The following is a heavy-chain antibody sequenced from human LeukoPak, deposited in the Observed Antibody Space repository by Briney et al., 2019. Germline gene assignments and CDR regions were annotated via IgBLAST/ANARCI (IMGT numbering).Heavy chain of an antibody. CDR2: ISAYNGNI. J-gene: IGHJ4*02. CDR1: GYTFTSYG. V-gene: IGHV1-18*01. Sequence: GASVKVSCKASGYTFTSYGSSWVRQAPGQGLEWMGWISAYNGNINYAQKLQGRVTMTTDTSTSTAYMELRRLSSDDTAVYYCARDLKTRYSGSYFRGEGGYWGQGTLVTVSS. CDR3: ARDLKTRYSGSYFRGEGGY. D-gene: IGHD1-26*01.